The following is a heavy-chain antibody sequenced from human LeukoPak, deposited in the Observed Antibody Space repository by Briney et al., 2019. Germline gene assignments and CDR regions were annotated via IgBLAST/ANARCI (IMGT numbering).Heavy chain of an antibody. D-gene: IGHD2-15*01. CDR3: ARDTLGYCSGGSCYGVDY. Sequence: SVKVSCKASGGTFSSYAISWVRQAPGQGLEWMGGITPIFGTANYAQKFQDRVTITADESTSTAYMELSSLRSEDTAVYYCARDTLGYCSGGSCYGVDYWGQGTLVTVSS. CDR1: GGTFSSYA. CDR2: ITPIFGTA. V-gene: IGHV1-69*13. J-gene: IGHJ4*02.